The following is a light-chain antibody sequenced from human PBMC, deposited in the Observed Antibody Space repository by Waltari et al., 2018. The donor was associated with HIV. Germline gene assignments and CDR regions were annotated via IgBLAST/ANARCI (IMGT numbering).Light chain of an antibody. J-gene: IGKJ1*01. Sequence: EIVLTQSPATLSVSPGEGATLSCRASQTVNTNLAWYQQKPGQAPRLLIYGASTRATGIPARFSGGGSGTEFTLTISSLQSEDFGVYYCQQSNDWPRTFGQGTKVEIK. CDR1: QTVNTN. CDR2: GAS. V-gene: IGKV3-15*01. CDR3: QQSNDWPRT.